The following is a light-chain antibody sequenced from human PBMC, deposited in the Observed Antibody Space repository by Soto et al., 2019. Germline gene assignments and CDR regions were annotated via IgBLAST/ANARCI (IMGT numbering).Light chain of an antibody. CDR2: DVS. CDR1: SSDVGGYNY. V-gene: IGLV2-14*01. J-gene: IGLJ1*01. CDR3: SSYTSSSTYA. Sequence: QSPLTQPASLSGSPGQSRTISWTGTSSDVGGYNYVSWYQQHPGKAPKLMTYDVSHRPSAVSNRFSGSKSGNTASLTISGLQAEDEADYYCSSYTSSSTYAFGTGTKVTVL.